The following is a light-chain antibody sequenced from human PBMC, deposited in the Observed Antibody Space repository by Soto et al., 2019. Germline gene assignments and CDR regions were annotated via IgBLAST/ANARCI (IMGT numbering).Light chain of an antibody. Sequence: QSALTQPSSVSGSRGQSITISCTGTSSDVGGYNYVAWYQQHPGKVPRLMIYEVSNRPSGDSNRFSSSKSGTTASLPISGRQAADKADSCSISYTSGSTAYVFGSGTTVTVL. CDR1: SSDVGGYNY. CDR2: EVS. J-gene: IGLJ1*01. CDR3: ISYTSGSTAYV. V-gene: IGLV2-14*01.